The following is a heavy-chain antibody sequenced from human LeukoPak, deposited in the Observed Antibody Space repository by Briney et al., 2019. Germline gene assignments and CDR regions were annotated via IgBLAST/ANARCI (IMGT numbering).Heavy chain of an antibody. CDR1: GGSISSGDYY. Sequence: PLETLSLTCTVSGGSISSGDYYWSWIRQPPGKGLEWLGYIYYSGSTYYNPSLKSRVTISVDTSKNQFSLKLSSVTAADTAVYYCARYSPTLDYWGQGTLVTVSS. CDR2: IYYSGST. D-gene: IGHD5-18*01. J-gene: IGHJ4*02. V-gene: IGHV4-30-4*01. CDR3: ARYSPTLDY.